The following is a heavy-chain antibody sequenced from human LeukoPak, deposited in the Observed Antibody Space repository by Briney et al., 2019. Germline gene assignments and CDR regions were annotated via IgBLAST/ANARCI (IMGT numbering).Heavy chain of an antibody. V-gene: IGHV1-69-2*01. CDR1: GYTFTHYY. D-gene: IGHD6-19*01. CDR2: VDPEDGET. Sequence: ASVKISFKVSGYTFTHYYMHWVQQAPGKGLEWMGLVDPEDGETIYAEKFQGRVTITADTSTDTAYMELSSLRSEDTAVYYCATLSGEQWLGYNYWGQGTLVTVSS. J-gene: IGHJ4*02. CDR3: ATLSGEQWLGYNY.